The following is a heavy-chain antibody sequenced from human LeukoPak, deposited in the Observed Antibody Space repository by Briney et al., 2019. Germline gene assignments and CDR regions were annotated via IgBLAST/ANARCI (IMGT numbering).Heavy chain of an antibody. Sequence: GGSLRLSCAASGLTFSSYGMHWVRQAPGKGLEWVAVIWYDGSNKYYADSVKGRFTISRDNSKNTLYLQMNSLRAEDTAVYYCARDVRYSSGWYNYYYYYGMDVWGQGTTVTVSS. J-gene: IGHJ6*02. D-gene: IGHD6-19*01. CDR1: GLTFSSYG. CDR3: ARDVRYSSGWYNYYYYYGMDV. CDR2: IWYDGSNK. V-gene: IGHV3-33*01.